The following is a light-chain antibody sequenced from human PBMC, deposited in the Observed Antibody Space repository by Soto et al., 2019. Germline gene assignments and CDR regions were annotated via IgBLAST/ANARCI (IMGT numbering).Light chain of an antibody. CDR3: CSYAGSYTLI. J-gene: IGLJ2*01. V-gene: IGLV2-11*01. CDR1: SSDVGYYNY. CDR2: DVS. Sequence: QSVLTQPRSVSGSPGQSVAISCTGTSSDVGYYNYVSWYQKHPGKAPKLMIYDVSKRPSGVPDRFSGSKSGNTASLTISGLQAEDEADYYCCSYAGSYTLIFGGGTKVTVL.